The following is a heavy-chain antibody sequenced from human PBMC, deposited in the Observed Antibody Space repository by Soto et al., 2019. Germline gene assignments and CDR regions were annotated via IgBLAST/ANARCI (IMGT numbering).Heavy chain of an antibody. D-gene: IGHD1-26*01. CDR1: GGSISSSNW. J-gene: IGHJ4*01. CDR2: IYHSGTA. V-gene: IGHV4-4*02. Sequence: PSETLSLTCAVSGGSISSSNWWSWVRQPPGKGLEWIGEIYHSGTANYNPSLKSRVSISVDKSKNQFSLKLTSVTAADTAVYYCARDLGARREYFDYLGHGTLVTVSS. CDR3: ARDLGARREYFDY.